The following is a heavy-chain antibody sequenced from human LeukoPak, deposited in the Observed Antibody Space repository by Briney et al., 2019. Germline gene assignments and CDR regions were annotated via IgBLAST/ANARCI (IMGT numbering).Heavy chain of an antibody. CDR1: GFTFSSYE. D-gene: IGHD4-17*01. CDR3: AIERDYAFDY. J-gene: IGHJ4*02. V-gene: IGHV3-48*03. CDR2: ISSSGSPI. Sequence: GGSLRLSCAASGFTFSSYEMNWVRQAPGKGLEWVSYISSSGSPIYYADSVKGRFTISRDNAKDSLYLQMNSLRDEDTAVYYCAIERDYAFDYWGQGTLVTVSS.